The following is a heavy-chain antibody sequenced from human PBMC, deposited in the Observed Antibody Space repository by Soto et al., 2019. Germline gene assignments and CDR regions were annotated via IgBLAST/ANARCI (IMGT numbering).Heavy chain of an antibody. V-gene: IGHV4-59*01. J-gene: IGHJ4*02. CDR1: GGSISSYY. Sequence: SETLSLTCTVSGGSISSYYWIWIRQPPGKGLEWIGYIYYSGSTNYNPSLKSRVTISVDTSKNQFSLKLSSVTAADTAVYYCARAVLGYDILTGYIVDYFDYWGQGTLVTVSS. CDR2: IYYSGST. D-gene: IGHD3-9*01. CDR3: ARAVLGYDILTGYIVDYFDY.